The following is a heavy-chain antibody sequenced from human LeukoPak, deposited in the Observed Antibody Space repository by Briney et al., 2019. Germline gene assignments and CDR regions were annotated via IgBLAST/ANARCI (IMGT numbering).Heavy chain of an antibody. V-gene: IGHV3-74*01. CDR3: ARDPGYYYYGMDV. Sequence: GGSLRLSCAVTGFNLRTYWRHWVRHSPGRGLEWVARINGEGSRISYADSVRGRFTISRDNAKNTAYLQMNSLTAEDTALYYCARDPGYYYYGMDVWGQGTTVVVSS. J-gene: IGHJ6*02. CDR2: INGEGSRI. CDR1: GFNLRTYW.